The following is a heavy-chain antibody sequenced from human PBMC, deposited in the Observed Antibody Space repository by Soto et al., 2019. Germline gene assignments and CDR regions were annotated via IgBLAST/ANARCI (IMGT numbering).Heavy chain of an antibody. V-gene: IGHV4-59*08. J-gene: IGHJ6*02. CDR1: GGSITNYY. CDR2: INYDGYS. CDR3: ARHGFGPLHGLVDV. Sequence: QVQLQESGPGLVKPSETLSLTCTVSGGSITNYYCSWFRQPPGKGLEWIGYINYDGYSAYNLSLTLRVTLSMDASKTQFSLMLESVTATDTAVYYCARHGFGPLHGLVDVWGPGTTVIVSS. D-gene: IGHD3-10*01.